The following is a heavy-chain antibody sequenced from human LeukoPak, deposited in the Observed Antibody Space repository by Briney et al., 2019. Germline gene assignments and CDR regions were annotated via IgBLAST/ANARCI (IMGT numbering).Heavy chain of an antibody. Sequence: PSETLSLTCAVYGGSFSGYYWSWIRQPPGKGLEWIGEINHSGSTNYNPSLKSRVTISVDTSKNQFSLKLSSVTAADTAVYYCASTSRFTVYYYYGMDVWGQGTTVTVSS. CDR3: ASTSRFTVYYYYGMDV. D-gene: IGHD4-17*01. J-gene: IGHJ6*02. CDR2: INHSGST. V-gene: IGHV4-34*01. CDR1: GGSFSGYY.